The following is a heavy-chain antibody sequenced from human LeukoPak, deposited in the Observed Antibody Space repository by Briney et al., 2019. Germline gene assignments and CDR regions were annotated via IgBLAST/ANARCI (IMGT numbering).Heavy chain of an antibody. CDR1: GYSFTSYW. CDR3: ARHGHCTNGVCYSNYYYMDV. D-gene: IGHD2-8*01. Sequence: KRGESLKISCKGSGYSFTSYWIGWVRQMPGKGLEWMGIIYPDDSDTRYSPSFEGQVIISVDKSISTAYLQWSSLKASDTATYYCARHGHCTNGVCYSNYYYMDVWGKGTTVTVSS. J-gene: IGHJ6*03. CDR2: IYPDDSDT. V-gene: IGHV5-51*01.